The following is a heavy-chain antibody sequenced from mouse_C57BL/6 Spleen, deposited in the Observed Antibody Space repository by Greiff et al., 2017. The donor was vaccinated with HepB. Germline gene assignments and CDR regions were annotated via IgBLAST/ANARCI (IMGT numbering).Heavy chain of an antibody. CDR1: GYTFTDYY. CDR3: ATWDGGLSWFAY. D-gene: IGHD4-1*01. J-gene: IGHJ3*01. Sequence: EVQLQQSGPELVKPGASVKISCKASGYTFTDYYMNWVKQSHGKSLEWIGDINPNNGGTSYNQKFKGKATLTVDKSSSTAYMELRSLTSEDSAVYYCATWDGGLSWFAYWGQGTLVTVSA. V-gene: IGHV1-26*01. CDR2: INPNNGGT.